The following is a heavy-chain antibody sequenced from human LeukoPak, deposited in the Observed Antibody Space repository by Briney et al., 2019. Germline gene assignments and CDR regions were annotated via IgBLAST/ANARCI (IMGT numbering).Heavy chain of an antibody. CDR3: ANSVAATPANFDY. CDR1: GFIFSSFA. J-gene: IGHJ4*02. Sequence: PGGSLRLSCAASGFIFSSFAMSWVRQAPGKGLEWVSAISGSGGSTYYADSVKGRFTISRDNSKNTLYLQMNSLRAEDTAVYYCANSVAATPANFDYWGQGTLVTVSS. CDR2: ISGSGGST. V-gene: IGHV3-23*01. D-gene: IGHD2-15*01.